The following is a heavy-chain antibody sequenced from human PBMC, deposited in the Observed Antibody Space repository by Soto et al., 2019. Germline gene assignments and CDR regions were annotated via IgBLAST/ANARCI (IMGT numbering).Heavy chain of an antibody. V-gene: IGHV1-8*01. CDR1: GYTFTSYD. J-gene: IGHJ4*02. CDR2: MNPNSGNT. CDR3: ARRVSLRSKPTTVTTAYYFDY. D-gene: IGHD4-17*01. Sequence: ASVKVSCKASGYTFTSYDINWVRQATGQGLEWMGWMNPNSGNTGYAQKFQGRVTMTRNTSISTAYMELSSLRSEDTAVYYCARRVSLRSKPTTVTTAYYFDYWGQGTLVTVSS.